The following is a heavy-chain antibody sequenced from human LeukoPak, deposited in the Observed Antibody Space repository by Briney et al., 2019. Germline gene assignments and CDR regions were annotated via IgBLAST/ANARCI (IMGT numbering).Heavy chain of an antibody. J-gene: IGHJ4*02. CDR2: ISYDGSNK. CDR3: AKDLDPQLGGAADY. V-gene: IGHV3-30*18. CDR1: GFTFSSYG. Sequence: GRSLRLSCAASGFTFSSYGMHWVRQAPGKGLEWVAVISYDGSNKHYADSVKGRFTISRDNSKNTLYLQMNSLRAGDTAVYYCAKDLDPQLGGAADYGGQGTLVPVSS. D-gene: IGHD7-27*01.